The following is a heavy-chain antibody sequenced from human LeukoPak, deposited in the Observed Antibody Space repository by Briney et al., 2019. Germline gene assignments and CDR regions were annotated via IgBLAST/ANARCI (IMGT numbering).Heavy chain of an antibody. CDR3: ARGSSGWNAY. D-gene: IGHD6-19*01. V-gene: IGHV7-4-1*02. J-gene: IGHJ4*02. Sequence: ASVKVSCKASGYTFRSYAINWVRQAPGQGLEWMGWINTNTGNPTYAQGFTGRFVFSLDTSVSTTYLQINSLKAEDTAVYYCARGSSGWNAYWGQGTLVTVSS. CDR1: GYTFRSYA. CDR2: INTNTGNP.